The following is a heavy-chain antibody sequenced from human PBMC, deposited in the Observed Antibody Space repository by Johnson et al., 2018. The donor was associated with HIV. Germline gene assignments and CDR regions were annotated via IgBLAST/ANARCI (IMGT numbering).Heavy chain of an antibody. J-gene: IGHJ3*02. CDR3: ARGSARRDGERVIAGGAFDI. V-gene: IGHV3-66*01. D-gene: IGHD2/OR15-2a*01. CDR2: IYSGGTT. Sequence: VHLVESGGGLVQPGGSLRLSCAASGFTVSSNYMSWVRQAPGKGLEWVSVIYSGGTTYYAESVKGRFVISRDHSKNTLYLQMNSLRAGDTAVYYCARGSARRDGERVIAGGAFDIWGQGTMVTVSS. CDR1: GFTVSSNY.